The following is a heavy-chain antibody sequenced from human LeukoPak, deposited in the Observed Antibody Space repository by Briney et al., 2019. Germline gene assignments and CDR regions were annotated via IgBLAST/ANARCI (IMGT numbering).Heavy chain of an antibody. CDR1: GFTYSHYG. Sequence: GGSLRLSCVASGFTYSHYGMNWVRQAPGKGLEWVSGITSDSRGIYYADSVKGRFTISRDNSKNTLYLQMNSLRAEDTAVYYCAKRGAEVGATVAPGDYWGQGTLLTVSS. J-gene: IGHJ4*02. V-gene: IGHV3-23*01. CDR2: ITSDSRGI. CDR3: AKRGAEVGATVAPGDY. D-gene: IGHD1-26*01.